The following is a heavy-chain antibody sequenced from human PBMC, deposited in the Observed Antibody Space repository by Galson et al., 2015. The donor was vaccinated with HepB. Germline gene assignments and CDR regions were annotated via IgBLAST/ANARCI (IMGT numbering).Heavy chain of an antibody. Sequence: SLRLSCAASGFTFSSYAMSWVRQAPGKGLEWVPGIRGRGDSTDYADSVKGRFTISRDNSKNTLYLQMNSLRAEDTAVYYCVKDSIVAAGRGSDWFDPWGQGTLVTVSS. CDR3: VKDSIVAAGRGSDWFDP. J-gene: IGHJ5*02. D-gene: IGHD6-13*01. CDR1: GFTFSSYA. CDR2: IRGRGDST. V-gene: IGHV3-23*01.